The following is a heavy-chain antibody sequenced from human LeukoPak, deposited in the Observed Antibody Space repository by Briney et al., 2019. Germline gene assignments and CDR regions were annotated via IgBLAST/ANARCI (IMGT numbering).Heavy chain of an antibody. Sequence: GASVKVSCKASGYTFTGYYMHWVRQAPGQGLEWMGWISPNSGGTNYAQKFQGRVTMTRDTSISTAYMELSRLRSDDTAVYYCARDMYSGSYQPFDYWGQGTLVTVSS. CDR3: ARDMYSGSYQPFDY. D-gene: IGHD1-26*01. CDR1: GYTFTGYY. CDR2: ISPNSGGT. J-gene: IGHJ4*02. V-gene: IGHV1-2*02.